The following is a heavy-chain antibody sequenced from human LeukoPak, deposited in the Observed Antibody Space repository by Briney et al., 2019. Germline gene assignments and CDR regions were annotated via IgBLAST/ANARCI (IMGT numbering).Heavy chain of an antibody. CDR2: ISPLLGMA. CDR3: ARDASYYGLDV. Sequence: SVKVSCKASAGTFKRYAISWVRQAPGHGLEWMGRISPLLGMANYTQRFQGRVTITADKSTHTAYMELSTLRSDDTAVYYCARDASYYGLDVWGQGTTVTVSS. V-gene: IGHV1-69*04. CDR1: AGTFKRYA. J-gene: IGHJ6*02.